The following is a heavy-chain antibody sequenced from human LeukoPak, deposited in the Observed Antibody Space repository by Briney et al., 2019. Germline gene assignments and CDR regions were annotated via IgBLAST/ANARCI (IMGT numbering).Heavy chain of an antibody. V-gene: IGHV4-4*02. CDR3: AREGRSSWTYYYYGMDV. CDR1: GGSISSSNW. D-gene: IGHD6-13*01. CDR2: IYHSGST. J-gene: IGHJ6*02. Sequence: PSGTLSLTCAVSGGSISSSNWWSWVRQPPGKGLEWIGEIYHSGSTNYNPSLKSRVTISVDKSKNQFSLKLSSVTAADTAVYYCAREGRSSWTYYYYGMDVWGQGTTVTVSS.